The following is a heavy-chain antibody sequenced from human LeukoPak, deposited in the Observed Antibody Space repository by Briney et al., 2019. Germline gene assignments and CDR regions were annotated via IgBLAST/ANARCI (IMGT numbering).Heavy chain of an antibody. CDR1: GFTFSSYS. V-gene: IGHV3-21*01. CDR3: AREAYGSSGVDY. CDR2: ISSSSSYI. D-gene: IGHD3-22*01. Sequence: GGSLRLSCAASGFTFSSYSMNWVRQAPGKGLEWVSSISSSSSYIYYADSVKGRCTISRDNAKNSLYLQMNSLRAEDTAVYYCAREAYGSSGVDYWGQGTLVTVSS. J-gene: IGHJ4*02.